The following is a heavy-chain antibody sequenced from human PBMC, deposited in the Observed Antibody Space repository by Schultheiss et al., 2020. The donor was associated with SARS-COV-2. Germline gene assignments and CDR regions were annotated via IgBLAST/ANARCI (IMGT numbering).Heavy chain of an antibody. CDR1: GGSISSGDYY. V-gene: IGHV4-30-4*01. D-gene: IGHD3-10*01. CDR2: IYYSGST. Sequence: SETLSLNCTVSGGSISSGDYYWSWIRQPPGKGLEWNGYIYYSGSTNYNLSIKSRVTISVDTSKNQFSLKLSSVTAADTAVYYCARDPEYYYCSGSYRPHAFDIWGQGTMVTVSS. J-gene: IGHJ3*02. CDR3: ARDPEYYYCSGSYRPHAFDI.